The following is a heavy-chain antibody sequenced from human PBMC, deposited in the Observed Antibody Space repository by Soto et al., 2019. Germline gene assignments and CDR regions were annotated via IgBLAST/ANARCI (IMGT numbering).Heavy chain of an antibody. CDR1: GGSISSGGYY. CDR3: AREGCSSTSCYRWFDP. Sequence: KTSETLSLTCTVSGGSISSGGYYWSWIRQHPGKGLEWIGYIYYSGSTYYNPSLKSRVTISVDTSKNQFSLKLSSVTAADTAVYYCAREGCSSTSCYRWFDPWGQGTLVTVSS. CDR2: IYYSGST. D-gene: IGHD2-2*01. V-gene: IGHV4-31*03. J-gene: IGHJ5*02.